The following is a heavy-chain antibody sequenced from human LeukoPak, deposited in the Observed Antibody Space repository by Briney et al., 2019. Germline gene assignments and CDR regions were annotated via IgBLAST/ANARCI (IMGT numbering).Heavy chain of an antibody. CDR1: GYIFTSYW. D-gene: IGHD5-24*01. Sequence: GESLKIPCKGSGYIFTSYWIGWVRQMPGKGLEWMGIIYPGDSDTTYSPSFQGQVTISADKSISTAYLQWSSLKASDTAMYYCARVGDGYKWAFDYWGQGTLVTVSS. CDR3: ARVGDGYKWAFDY. CDR2: IYPGDSDT. J-gene: IGHJ4*02. V-gene: IGHV5-51*01.